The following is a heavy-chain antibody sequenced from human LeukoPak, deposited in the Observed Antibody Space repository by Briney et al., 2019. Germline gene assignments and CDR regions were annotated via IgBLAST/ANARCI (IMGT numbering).Heavy chain of an antibody. D-gene: IGHD2-8*02. CDR2: IWSDGNKK. V-gene: IGHV3-30*02. Sequence: TGGSLRLSCAASGFTFSSYAMYWVRQAPGKGLEWVAFIWSDGNKKYYADSVKGRFTISRDNSRNTVNLQMNSLTSEDTAVYYCATLLLETGGVGEEFDYWGQGTLITVSS. J-gene: IGHJ4*02. CDR1: GFTFSSYA. CDR3: ATLLLETGGVGEEFDY.